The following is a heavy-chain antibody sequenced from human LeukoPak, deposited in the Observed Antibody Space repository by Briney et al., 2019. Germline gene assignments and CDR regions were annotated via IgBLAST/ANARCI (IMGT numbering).Heavy chain of an antibody. Sequence: GGSLRLSCAASGFTFSSYSMNWVRQAPGKGLEWVSSISSSSSYIYHADSVKGRFTISRDNAKNSLYLQMNSLRAEDTAVYYCARDGPYGYDAFDIWGQGTMVTVSS. V-gene: IGHV3-21*01. CDR2: ISSSSSYI. CDR3: ARDGPYGYDAFDI. CDR1: GFTFSSYS. J-gene: IGHJ3*02. D-gene: IGHD5-24*01.